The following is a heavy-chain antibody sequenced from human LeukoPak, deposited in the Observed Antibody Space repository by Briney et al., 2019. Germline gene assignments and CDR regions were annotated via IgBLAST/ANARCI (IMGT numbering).Heavy chain of an antibody. CDR3: AREVGKGSRDMDV. CDR2: ISSSSYI. Sequence: TGGSLRLSCTASGFTFSSYSMNWVRQAPWKGLEWVSSISSSSYIYYADSVKGRFTISRDNAKNSLYLQMNSLRAEDTAVYYCAREVGKGSRDMDVWGKGTTVTVSS. CDR1: GFTFSSYS. J-gene: IGHJ6*03. V-gene: IGHV3-21*01. D-gene: IGHD4-23*01.